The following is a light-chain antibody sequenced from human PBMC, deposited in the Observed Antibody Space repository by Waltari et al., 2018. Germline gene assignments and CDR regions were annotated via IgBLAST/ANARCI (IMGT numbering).Light chain of an antibody. CDR1: DYTY. J-gene: IGLJ3*02. CDR3: SSYVGHTLWV. Sequence: QSALAQPASVSGSPGQSFTFSCTGDYTYVSRYQQHPGRAPKLVIYDVTNRPSGVSDRFPGSKSGNTASLTISGLQAEDEAYYYCSSYVGHTLWVFGGGTKLTVL. V-gene: IGLV2-14*03. CDR2: DVT.